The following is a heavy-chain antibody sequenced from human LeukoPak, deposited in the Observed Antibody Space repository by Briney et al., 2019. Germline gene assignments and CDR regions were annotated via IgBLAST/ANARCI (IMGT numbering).Heavy chain of an antibody. CDR3: ARDPPYYDSSGRDDAFDI. CDR1: GGSFSGYY. V-gene: IGHV4-34*01. Sequence: SETLSLTCAVYGGSFSGYYWSWIRQPPGKGLEWIGEINHSGSTNYNPSLKSRVTISVDTSKNQFSLKLSSVTAADTAVYYCARDPPYYDSSGRDDAFDIWGQGTMVTVSS. D-gene: IGHD3-22*01. CDR2: INHSGST. J-gene: IGHJ3*02.